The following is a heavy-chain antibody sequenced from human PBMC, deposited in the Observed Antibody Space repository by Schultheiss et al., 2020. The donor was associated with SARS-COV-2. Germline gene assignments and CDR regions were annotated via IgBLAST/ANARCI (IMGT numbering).Heavy chain of an antibody. D-gene: IGHD2-15*01. CDR1: GGSFSGYY. CDR3: AKVSCSGGSCYTKGYYYYYGMDV. V-gene: IGHV4-34*01. Sequence: SETLSLTCAVYGGSFSGYYWSWIRQPPGKGLEWIGEINHSGSTNYNPSLKIRVTISVDTSKNQFSLKLSSVTAADTAVYYCAKVSCSGGSCYTKGYYYYYGMDVWGQGTTVTVSS. J-gene: IGHJ6*02. CDR2: INHSGST.